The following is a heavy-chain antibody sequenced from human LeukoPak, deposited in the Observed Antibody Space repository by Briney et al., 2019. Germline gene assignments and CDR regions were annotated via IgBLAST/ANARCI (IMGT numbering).Heavy chain of an antibody. CDR3: ARGLATMAKGYYMDV. D-gene: IGHD3-10*01. V-gene: IGHV3-21*01. CDR2: ISSSSSYI. CDR1: GFTFSSYS. J-gene: IGHJ6*03. Sequence: GGSLRLSCAASGFTFSSYSMNWVRQAPGKGLEWVSSISSSSSYIYYADSVKGRFTISRDNAKNSLYLQMNSLRAEDTAVYYCARGLATMAKGYYMDVWGKGTTVTVSS.